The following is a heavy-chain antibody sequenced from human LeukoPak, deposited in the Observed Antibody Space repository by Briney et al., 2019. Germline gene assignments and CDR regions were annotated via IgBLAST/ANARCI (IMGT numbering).Heavy chain of an antibody. CDR3: ARKENVYYYFDY. D-gene: IGHD3-10*01. CDR1: GYSITSSSW. CDR2: IYHSGTT. Sequence: PSDTLSLTSAVSGYSITSSSWWGWIRQPPGKGLEWIGYIYHSGTTYYNPSLQSRVTMSVDTSKNQFSLKLSSVTAVDTAVYYCARKENVYYYFDYWGQGTLVTVSS. J-gene: IGHJ4*02. V-gene: IGHV4-28*01.